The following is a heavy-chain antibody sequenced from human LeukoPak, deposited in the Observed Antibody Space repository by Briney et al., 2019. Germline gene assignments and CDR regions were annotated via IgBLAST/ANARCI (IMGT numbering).Heavy chain of an antibody. J-gene: IGHJ4*02. CDR2: ISGSGSTT. Sequence: GGSLRLSCAASGFTFSIYAMTWVRQAPGKGLEWVSSISGSGSTTYYADSVKGRFTISRDNSKNTLFLQMNSLRAEDTAVYYCAMGGRPYCSSTSCYYFDYWGQGTLVTVSS. V-gene: IGHV3-23*01. D-gene: IGHD2-2*01. CDR3: AMGGRPYCSSTSCYYFDY. CDR1: GFTFSIYA.